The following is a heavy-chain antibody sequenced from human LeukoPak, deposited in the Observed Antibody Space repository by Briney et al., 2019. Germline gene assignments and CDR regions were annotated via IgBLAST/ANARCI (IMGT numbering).Heavy chain of an antibody. CDR1: GGSFSGCY. CDR3: ARGPSYGGYYY. Sequence: SETLSLTCAVYGGSFSGCYWSWIRQPPGKGLEWIGEINHSGSTNYNPSLKSRVTISVDTSKNQFSLKLSSVTAADTAVYYCARGPSYGGYYYWGQGTLVTVSS. V-gene: IGHV4-34*01. J-gene: IGHJ4*02. D-gene: IGHD5-12*01. CDR2: INHSGST.